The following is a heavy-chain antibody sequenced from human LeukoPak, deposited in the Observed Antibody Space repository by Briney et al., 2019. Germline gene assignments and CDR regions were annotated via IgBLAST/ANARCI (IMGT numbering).Heavy chain of an antibody. CDR3: ARQAELIPEPFSLDS. Sequence: GGSLRLSCAASGFAFSRYWMTWVRQAPGKGLEWVANIEKDGDEKYYVDSVKGRFTISRDNAENSLYLQMNALRAEDAAVYYCARQAELIPEPFSLDSWGQGTLVIVSS. CDR1: GFAFSRYW. V-gene: IGHV3-7*01. CDR2: IEKDGDEK. J-gene: IGHJ4*02. D-gene: IGHD3-3*02.